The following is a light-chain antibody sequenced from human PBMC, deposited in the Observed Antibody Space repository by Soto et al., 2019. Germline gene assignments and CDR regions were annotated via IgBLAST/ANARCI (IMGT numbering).Light chain of an antibody. CDR3: LQYSSSPFT. J-gene: IGKJ2*01. CDR2: GAS. CDR1: QSVSSSC. V-gene: IGKV3-20*01. Sequence: EIVLTQSPGTLSLTAGERATLSCRASQSVSSSCLAWYQQKPGQAPRPLIYGASSRATGIPDRFSGSGSGTDFTLTISRLEPEDFAVYYCLQYSSSPFTFGQGTKLEIK.